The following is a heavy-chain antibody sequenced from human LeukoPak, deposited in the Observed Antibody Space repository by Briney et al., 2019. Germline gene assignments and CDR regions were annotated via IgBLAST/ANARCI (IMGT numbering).Heavy chain of an antibody. CDR3: ASRGYSYGNHDAFDI. CDR2: IYSGGST. D-gene: IGHD5-18*01. J-gene: IGHJ3*02. Sequence: GGSLRLSCAASGFTVSSNYMSWVRQAPGKGLEWVSVIYSGGSTYYADSVKGRFTISRDNSKNTLYLQMNSLRAEDTAVYYCASRGYSYGNHDAFDIWGQGTMVPVSS. V-gene: IGHV3-66*02. CDR1: GFTVSSNY.